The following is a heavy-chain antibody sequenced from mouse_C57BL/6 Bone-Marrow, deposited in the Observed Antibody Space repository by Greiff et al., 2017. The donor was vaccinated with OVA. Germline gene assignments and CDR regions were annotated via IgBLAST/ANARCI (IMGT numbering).Heavy chain of an antibody. V-gene: IGHV14-4*01. CDR3: TTHGYFDY. Sequence: EVQRVESGAELVRPGASVKLSCTASGFNIKDDYMHWVKQRPEQGLEWIGWIDPENGDTEYASKFQGKATITADTSSNTAYLQLSSLTSEDTAVYYGTTHGYFDYWGQGTTLTVSS. J-gene: IGHJ2*01. CDR1: GFNIKDDY. CDR2: IDPENGDT.